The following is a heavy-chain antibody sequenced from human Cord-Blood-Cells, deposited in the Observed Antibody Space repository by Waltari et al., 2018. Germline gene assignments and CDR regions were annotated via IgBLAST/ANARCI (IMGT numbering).Heavy chain of an antibody. CDR3: ARRLAASDY. J-gene: IGHJ4*02. CDR2: INHSGST. Sequence: QVQLQQWGAGLLNTSGTLSLTCAVYGGSFSGYYWSWFRQPPGKGLEWIGEINHSGSTNYNQSLKSRVTISVDTSKKQFSRKRSSVTAADSAVYYCARRLAASDYWGQGTLVTVSS. CDR1: GGSFSGYY. V-gene: IGHV4-34*01. D-gene: IGHD2-15*01.